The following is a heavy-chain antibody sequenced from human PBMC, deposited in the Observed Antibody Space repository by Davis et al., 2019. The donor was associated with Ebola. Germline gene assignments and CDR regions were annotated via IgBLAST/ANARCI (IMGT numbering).Heavy chain of an antibody. V-gene: IGHV1-2*02. D-gene: IGHD3-10*01. J-gene: IGHJ5*02. CDR3: ARGTMIRGVKFGWFGP. Sequence: ASVKVSCEASGYTFTGYYIHWVRQAPGQGLEWMGWINPNSGGTNYAQKFQGRVTMTRDTSISTAYMELTRLTSDDTAVYYCARGTMIRGVKFGWFGPWGQGTLVTVSS. CDR1: GYTFTGYY. CDR2: INPNSGGT.